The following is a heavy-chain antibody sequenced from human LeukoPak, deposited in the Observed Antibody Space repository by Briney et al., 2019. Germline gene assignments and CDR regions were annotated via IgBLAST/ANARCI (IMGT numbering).Heavy chain of an antibody. CDR3: AELGITMIGGV. CDR2: ISSSGSTI. CDR1: AFTFDDYD. V-gene: IGHV3-48*03. J-gene: IGHJ6*03. Sequence: PGGSLRLSCTASAFTFDDYDMSWVRQPPGKGLEWVSYISSSGSTIYYADSVKGRFTISRDNAKNSLYLQMNSLRAEDTAVYYCAELGITMIGGVWGKGTTVTISS. D-gene: IGHD3-10*02.